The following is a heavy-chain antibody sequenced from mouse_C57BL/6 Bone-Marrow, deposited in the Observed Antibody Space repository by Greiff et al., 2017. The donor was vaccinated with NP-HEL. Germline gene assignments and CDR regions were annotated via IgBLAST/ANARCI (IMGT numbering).Heavy chain of an antibody. CDR1: GYTFTSYW. D-gene: IGHD1-1*01. V-gene: IGHV1-74*01. CDR2: IHPSDSDT. J-gene: IGHJ4*01. CDR3: AIGEIVGSLYAMDY. Sequence: QVHVKQPGAELVKPGASVKVSCKASGYTFTSYWMHWVKQRPGQGLEWIGRIHPSDSDTNYNQKFKGKATLTVDKSSSTAYMQLSSLTSEDSAVYDCAIGEIVGSLYAMDYWGQGTSVTVSS.